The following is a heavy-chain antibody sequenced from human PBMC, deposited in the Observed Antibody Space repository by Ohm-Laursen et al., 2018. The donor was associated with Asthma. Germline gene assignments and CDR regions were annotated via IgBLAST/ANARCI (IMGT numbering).Heavy chain of an antibody. CDR3: TRGHMVIMPHLHD. D-gene: IGHD2-21*01. V-gene: IGHV1-69*01. J-gene: IGHJ1*01. CDR2: IIPMFHTA. Sequence: SSVKVSCKASGGTLNNFAINWVRQAPGQGLEWMGGIIPMFHTATYAQKFQGRVTISADESTTTTYMELSSLRSEDTAVYYCTRGHMVIMPHLHDWGQGILVTVSS. CDR1: GGTLNNFA.